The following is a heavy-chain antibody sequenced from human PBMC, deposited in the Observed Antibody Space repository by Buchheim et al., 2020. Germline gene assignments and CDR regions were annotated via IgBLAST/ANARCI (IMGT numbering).Heavy chain of an antibody. Sequence: QVQLQESGPGLVKPSETLSLTCTVSGGSISSYYWSWIRQPPGKGLEWIGYIYYSGSTNYNPSLKSRVTISVDTSQNQFSLKLSSVTAADTAVYYCARVSNAYYDFWSGYYLDYWGQGTL. CDR2: IYYSGST. V-gene: IGHV4-59*01. CDR1: GGSISSYY. CDR3: ARVSNAYYDFWSGYYLDY. J-gene: IGHJ4*02. D-gene: IGHD3-3*01.